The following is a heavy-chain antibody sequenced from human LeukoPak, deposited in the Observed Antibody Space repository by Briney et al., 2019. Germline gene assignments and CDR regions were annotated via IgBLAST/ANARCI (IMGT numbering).Heavy chain of an antibody. J-gene: IGHJ4*02. D-gene: IGHD4-23*01. CDR3: ARDVGGNSAVDY. V-gene: IGHV1-2*02. Sequence: ASVKVSCKASGYTFTGYYMHWVRQAPGQGLEWMGWINPNSGGTNYAQKFQGRVTMTRDTSISTAYMEQSRLRSDDTAVYYCARDVGGNSAVDYWGQGTLVTVSS. CDR2: INPNSGGT. CDR1: GYTFTGYY.